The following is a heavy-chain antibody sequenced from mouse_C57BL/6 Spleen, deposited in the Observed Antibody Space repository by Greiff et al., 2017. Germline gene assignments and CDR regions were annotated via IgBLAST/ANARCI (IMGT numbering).Heavy chain of an antibody. CDR3: AVLHYVYDVFAC. J-gene: IGHJ3*01. CDR2: IDPSDSEN. V-gene: IGHV1-52*01. D-gene: IGHD2-14*01. Sequence: QVQLQQPGAELVRPGSSVKLSCKASGYTFTSYWMHWVKQRPIQGLEWIGNIDPSDSENHYNQKFKDKATLTVDKSSSTAYMQLRSLTSEDSAVYYCAVLHYVYDVFACWGHGTLVTVSA. CDR1: GYTFTSYW.